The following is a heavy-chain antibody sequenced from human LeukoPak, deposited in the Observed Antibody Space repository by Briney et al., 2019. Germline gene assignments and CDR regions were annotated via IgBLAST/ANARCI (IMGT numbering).Heavy chain of an antibody. Sequence: SETLSLTCAVYGGSFSGYYWSWIRQPPGKGLEWIGEINHSGSTNYNPSLKSRVTISVDTSKNQLSLKLSSVTAADTAVYYCARRRGSSGVDYGGQATLVTASS. V-gene: IGHV4-34*01. CDR1: GGSFSGYY. CDR2: INHSGST. CDR3: ARRRGSSGVDY. D-gene: IGHD3-16*01. J-gene: IGHJ4*01.